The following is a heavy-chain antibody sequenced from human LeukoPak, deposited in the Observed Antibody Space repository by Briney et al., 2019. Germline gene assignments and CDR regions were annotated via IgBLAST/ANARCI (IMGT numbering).Heavy chain of an antibody. CDR2: MYNSGSM. V-gene: IGHV4-31*03. D-gene: IGHD5-24*01. J-gene: IGHJ4*02. Sequence: PSQTLSLTCTVSGGSISSGGYYWSWIRQHPGKGLEWIGYMYNSGSMYHNPSLKSRVTISADTSKNEFSLRLSAVTAADTAVYYCVRGVNPWLHHNFDCWGQGTLVTVSS. CDR1: GGSISSGGYY. CDR3: VRGVNPWLHHNFDC.